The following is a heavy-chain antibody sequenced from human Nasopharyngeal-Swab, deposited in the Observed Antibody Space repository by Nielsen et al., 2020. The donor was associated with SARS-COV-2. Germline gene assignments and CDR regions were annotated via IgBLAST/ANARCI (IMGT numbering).Heavy chain of an antibody. CDR3: ARGDDSSGFSITLDY. CDR2: ISGSGSTI. Sequence: GESLKISCAASGFIFSGYGMHWVRQAPGKGLEWVSYISGSGSTIYYADSVKGRFTISRDNAKNSLYLQMNSLRAEDTAVYYCARGDDSSGFSITLDYWGQGTLVTVSS. J-gene: IGHJ4*02. V-gene: IGHV3-48*04. D-gene: IGHD3-22*01. CDR1: GFIFSGYG.